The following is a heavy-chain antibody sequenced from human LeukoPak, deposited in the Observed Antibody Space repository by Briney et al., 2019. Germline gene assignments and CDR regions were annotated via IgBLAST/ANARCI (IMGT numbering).Heavy chain of an antibody. J-gene: IGHJ4*02. CDR2: IYSGGST. V-gene: IGHV3-66*01. CDR3: STLFGVVSGDQLDY. CDR1: GFTVSSNY. D-gene: IGHD3-3*01. Sequence: TGGSLRLSCAASGFTVSSNYMSWVRQAPGKGLEWVSVIYSGGSTYYADSVKGRFTISRDNSKNTLYLQMNSLKTEDTAVYYCSTLFGVVSGDQLDYWGQGTLVTVSS.